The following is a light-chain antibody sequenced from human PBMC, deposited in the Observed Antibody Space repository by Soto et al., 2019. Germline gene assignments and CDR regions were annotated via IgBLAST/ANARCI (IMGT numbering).Light chain of an antibody. CDR1: QSVNSSH. J-gene: IGKJ1*01. CDR2: GTS. Sequence: PGERATLSCRASQSVNSSHLVWYQQKPGQAPRLLIYGTSIRVTGIPDRISGSGSGTDFTLTISRLEPEDFAVYYCQQYGRTFGQGTKVEIK. V-gene: IGKV3-20*01. CDR3: QQYGRT.